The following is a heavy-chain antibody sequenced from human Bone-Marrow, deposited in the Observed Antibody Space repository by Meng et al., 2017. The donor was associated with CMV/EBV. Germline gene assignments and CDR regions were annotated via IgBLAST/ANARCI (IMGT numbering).Heavy chain of an antibody. CDR3: TRRRDGDYYNGMDV. CDR2: ISWNSGSI. Sequence: GGSLRLSCAASGFTFGDYAMHWVRQAPGKGLEWVSGISWNSGSIGYADSVKGRFTISRDNAKNSLYLQMDSLRAEDTAVYYCTRRRDGDYYNGMDVWGQGTTVTVSS. J-gene: IGHJ6*02. V-gene: IGHV3-9*01. CDR1: GFTFGDYA.